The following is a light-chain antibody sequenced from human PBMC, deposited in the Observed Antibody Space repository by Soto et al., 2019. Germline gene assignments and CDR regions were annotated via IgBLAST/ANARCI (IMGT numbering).Light chain of an antibody. CDR2: DAS. Sequence: VVTQSPATLSFSPGERAALSCRASQSLSSYFAWYQQTPGRAPRLLIYDASNRATGVPARFSGSGSGANFTLTISSLEPEDSAIYYCQQRSNWPWTFGQGTKVDIK. V-gene: IGKV3-11*01. CDR1: QSLSSY. J-gene: IGKJ1*01. CDR3: QQRSNWPWT.